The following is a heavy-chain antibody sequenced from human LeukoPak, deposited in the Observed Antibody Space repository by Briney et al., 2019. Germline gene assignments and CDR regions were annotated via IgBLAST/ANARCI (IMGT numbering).Heavy chain of an antibody. CDR2: ISYDGSNK. D-gene: IGHD6-13*01. CDR3: AKVGGYSSSWYDYYYYYMDV. CDR1: GFTFSSYG. V-gene: IGHV3-30*18. J-gene: IGHJ6*03. Sequence: GRSLRLSCAASGFTFSSYGMHWVRQAPGKGLEWVAVISYDGSNKYYADSVKGRFTISRDNSKNTLYLQMNSLRAEDTAVYYCAKVGGYSSSWYDYYYYYMDVWGKGTTVTISS.